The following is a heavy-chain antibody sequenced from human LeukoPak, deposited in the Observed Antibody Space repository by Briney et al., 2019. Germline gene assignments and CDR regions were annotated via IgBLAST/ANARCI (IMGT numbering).Heavy chain of an antibody. V-gene: IGHV3-74*01. CDR1: GFTFSSYG. CDR2: INSDGSST. J-gene: IGHJ6*03. Sequence: PGGSLRLSCAASGFTFSSYGMHWVRQAPGKGLVWVSRINSDGSSTSYADSVKGRFTISRDNAKNTLYLQMNSLRAEDTAVYYCARDRYYYYYMDVWGKGTTVTVSS. CDR3: ARDRYYYYYMDV.